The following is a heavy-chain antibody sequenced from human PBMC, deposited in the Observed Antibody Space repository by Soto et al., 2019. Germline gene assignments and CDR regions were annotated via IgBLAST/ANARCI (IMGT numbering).Heavy chain of an antibody. J-gene: IGHJ6*02. Sequence: SETLSLTCTLSGDSISSSHWWTWVRQSPGKGLEWIGEMHQSGSTNYNPSLKSRVTISVDTSRDQVSLRLRSVTRADTAVYYCARDQYDFRSGSYYYAMEVWGQGTKVTVSS. CDR2: MHQSGST. D-gene: IGHD3-3*01. CDR1: GDSISSSHW. V-gene: IGHV4-4*02. CDR3: ARDQYDFRSGSYYYAMEV.